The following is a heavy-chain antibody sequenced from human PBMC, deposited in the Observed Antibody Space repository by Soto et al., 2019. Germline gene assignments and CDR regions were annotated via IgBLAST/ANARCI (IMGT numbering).Heavy chain of an antibody. D-gene: IGHD3-10*01. V-gene: IGHV3-21*01. CDR2: ISSSSTYI. CDR1: GFTFSRYS. CDR3: ERATSYGSGSYDSNALDI. Sequence: EVQLVESGGGLVKPGGSLRLSCAASGFTFSRYSMNWVRQAPGKGLEWVSSISSSSTYIYYADSVKGRFTISRDNSKKLLHLQMNSLRAEDTAVYYCERATSYGSGSYDSNALDIWGQGTMVTVSS. J-gene: IGHJ3*02.